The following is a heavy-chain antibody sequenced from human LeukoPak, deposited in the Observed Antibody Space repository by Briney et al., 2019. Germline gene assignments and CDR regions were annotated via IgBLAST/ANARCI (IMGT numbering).Heavy chain of an antibody. Sequence: GGSLRLSCVGSGFSFSTYDMGWVRQTPGKGLEWVSAISTTGGYTEDADSVKGRFTISRDNSQNTLFLQMHSLGAEDTAVYYCAKKPATIKFPFDVWGQGTLVTVSP. J-gene: IGHJ4*02. CDR2: ISTTGGYT. CDR1: GFSFSTYD. V-gene: IGHV3-23*01. D-gene: IGHD5-24*01. CDR3: AKKPATIKFPFDV.